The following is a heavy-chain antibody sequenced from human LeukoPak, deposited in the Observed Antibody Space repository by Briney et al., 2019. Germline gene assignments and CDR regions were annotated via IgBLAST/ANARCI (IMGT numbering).Heavy chain of an antibody. V-gene: IGHV4-34*01. D-gene: IGHD1-1*01. J-gene: IGHJ6*02. CDR3: AIATGTTRGYYYYYGMDV. CDR2: INHSGST. CDR1: GGSFSGYY. Sequence: SETLSLTCAVYGGSFSGYYWSWIRQPPGKGLEWIGEINHSGSTNHNPSLKSRVTISVDTSKNQFSLKLSSVTAADTAVYYCAIATGTTRGYYYYYGMDVWGQGTTVTVSS.